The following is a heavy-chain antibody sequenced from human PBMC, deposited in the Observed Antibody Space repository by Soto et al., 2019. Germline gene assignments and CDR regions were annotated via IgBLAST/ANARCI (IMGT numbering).Heavy chain of an antibody. Sequence: QVQLVQSGAEVKKPGSSVKVSCKASGGTFSSYTISWVRQAPGQGLEWMGRIIPILGIANYAQKCQGRVTITADKSTSTAYMELSSLRSEDTAVYYCARASLYCSSTSCYEGGFDYWGQGTLVTVSS. J-gene: IGHJ4*02. CDR1: GGTFSSYT. CDR2: IIPILGIA. D-gene: IGHD2-2*01. CDR3: ARASLYCSSTSCYEGGFDY. V-gene: IGHV1-69*02.